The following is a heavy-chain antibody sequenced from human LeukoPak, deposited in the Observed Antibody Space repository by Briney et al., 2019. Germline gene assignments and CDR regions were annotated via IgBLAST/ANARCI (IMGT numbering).Heavy chain of an antibody. V-gene: IGHV4-59*08. J-gene: IGHJ5*02. CDR1: GGSISSYY. CDR3: ARHLVVVVVPAATENWFDP. D-gene: IGHD2-2*01. Sequence: SETLSLTCTVSGGSISSYYWSWIRQPPGKGLEWVGYIYYSGSTNYNPSLKSRVTISVDTSKNQLSLKLSSVTAADTAVYYCARHLVVVVVPAATENWFDPWGQGTLVTVSS. CDR2: IYYSGST.